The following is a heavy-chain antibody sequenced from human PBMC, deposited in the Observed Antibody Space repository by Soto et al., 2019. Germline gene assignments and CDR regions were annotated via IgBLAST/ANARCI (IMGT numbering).Heavy chain of an antibody. J-gene: IGHJ4*02. Sequence: EVQLLESGGGLVQPGGSLRLSCAASGFTFSSYAMSWVRQAPGKGLEWVSAVSGNGQGIYYADSVRGRFTISRDNSKNTVFLHMDSLRAEDTAVYYCAKDLDYPRDYFHYWGQGTLVTVSS. D-gene: IGHD3-10*01. V-gene: IGHV3-23*01. CDR3: AKDLDYPRDYFHY. CDR2: VSGNGQGI. CDR1: GFTFSSYA.